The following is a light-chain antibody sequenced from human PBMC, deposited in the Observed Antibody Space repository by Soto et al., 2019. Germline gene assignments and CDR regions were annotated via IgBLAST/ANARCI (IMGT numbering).Light chain of an antibody. CDR1: QSVSSN. CDR3: QQYGSSPEIF. Sequence: EIVMTQSQATLSVSPGERATLSCRASQSVSSNLAWYQQKPGQAPRLLIYGASSRATGIPDRFSGSGSGTDFTLTISRLEPEDFAVYYCQQYGSSPEIFFGQGTRLEIK. V-gene: IGKV3-20*01. J-gene: IGKJ5*01. CDR2: GAS.